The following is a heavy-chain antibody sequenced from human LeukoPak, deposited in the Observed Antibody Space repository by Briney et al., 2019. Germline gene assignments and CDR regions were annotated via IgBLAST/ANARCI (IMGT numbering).Heavy chain of an antibody. V-gene: IGHV1-69*13. CDR3: ARSDYYYDSSGPVWDFDY. CDR2: IIPIFGTA. CDR1: GGTFSSYA. D-gene: IGHD3-22*01. Sequence: ASVKVSCKASGGTFSSYAISWVRQAPGQGLEWMGGIIPIFGTANYAQKFQGRVTITADESTSTAYMELRSLRSDDTAVYYCARSDYYYDSSGPVWDFDYWGQGTLVTVSS. J-gene: IGHJ4*02.